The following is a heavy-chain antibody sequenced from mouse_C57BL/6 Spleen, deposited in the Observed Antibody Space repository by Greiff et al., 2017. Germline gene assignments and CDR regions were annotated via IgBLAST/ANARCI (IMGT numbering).Heavy chain of an antibody. CDR2: IDPSDSYT. J-gene: IGHJ1*03. D-gene: IGHD2-4*01. CDR1: GYTFTSYW. CDR3: ATYYDYDAWYFDV. Sequence: QVQLKQPGAELVMPGASVKLSCKASGYTFTSYWMHWVKQRPGQGLEWIGEIDPSDSYTNYNQKFKGKSTLTVDKSSSTAYMQLSSLTSEDSAVYYCATYYDYDAWYFDVWGTGTTVTVSS. V-gene: IGHV1-69*01.